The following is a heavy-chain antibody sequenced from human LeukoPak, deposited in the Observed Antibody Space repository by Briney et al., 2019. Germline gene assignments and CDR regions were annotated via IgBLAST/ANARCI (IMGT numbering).Heavy chain of an antibody. Sequence: PGGSLRLSCAASGFTLSSFEMNWVRQAAGKGLGWVSYISSSGSSIYYGDSVKGRFTISRDNAKNSLYLQMNSLRAEDTAVYHCARGAGGYFDYWGQGTLVTVSS. CDR3: ARGAGGYFDY. CDR1: GFTLSSFE. J-gene: IGHJ4*02. CDR2: ISSSGSSI. D-gene: IGHD3-10*01. V-gene: IGHV3-48*03.